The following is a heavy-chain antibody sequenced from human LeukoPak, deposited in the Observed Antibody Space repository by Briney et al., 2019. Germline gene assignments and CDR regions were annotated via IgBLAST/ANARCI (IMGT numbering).Heavy chain of an antibody. J-gene: IGHJ4*02. D-gene: IGHD4-17*01. Sequence: ASVTVSCQASGYTLTGYYMHWVRQAPGQGLEGMGWINPNLGCTNYAQKFQGRVTMTRDPSISPAYMELSRQLSDDPGLYYCSRELRNTRRTSVTRLVDYWGEGSLVSVSS. V-gene: IGHV1-2*02. CDR2: INPNLGCT. CDR3: SRELRNTRRTSVTRLVDY. CDR1: GYTLTGYY.